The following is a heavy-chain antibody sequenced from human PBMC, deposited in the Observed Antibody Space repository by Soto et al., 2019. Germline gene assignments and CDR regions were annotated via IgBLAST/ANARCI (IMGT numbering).Heavy chain of an antibody. CDR2: ISSSGSTI. J-gene: IGHJ4*02. V-gene: IGHV3-11*01. CDR1: GFTFSDYY. Sequence: QVQLVESGGGLVKPGGSLRLSCAASGFTFSDYYMSWIRQAPGKGLEWVSYISSSGSTIYYADSVKGRFTISRDNAKNSLYLQMNSLRAEGTAVYYCARDRPYCSSTSCFLSQHRRHYYFDYWGQGTLVTVSS. CDR3: ARDRPYCSSTSCFLSQHRRHYYFDY. D-gene: IGHD2-2*01.